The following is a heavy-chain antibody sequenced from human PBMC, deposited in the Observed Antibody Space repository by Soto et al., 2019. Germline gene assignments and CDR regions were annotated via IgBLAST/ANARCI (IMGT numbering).Heavy chain of an antibody. J-gene: IGHJ4*02. CDR2: ISYDGSNK. V-gene: IGHV3-30-3*01. CDR1: GFTISSYA. Sequence: QVQQGESGGGVVQPGRSLRLSCAASGFTISSYAMHWVRQAPGKGLEWVAVISYDGSNKYYADSVKGRFTISRDNSKNTLYLQMNSLRAEDTAVYYCARDLRHSYGYLEVDDYWGQGTLVTVSS. D-gene: IGHD5-18*01. CDR3: ARDLRHSYGYLEVDDY.